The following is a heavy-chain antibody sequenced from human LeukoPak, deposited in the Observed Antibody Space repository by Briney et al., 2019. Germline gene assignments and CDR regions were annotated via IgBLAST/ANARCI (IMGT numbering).Heavy chain of an antibody. CDR2: INHSETT. D-gene: IGHD2-15*01. Sequence: SETLSLTCGVYGGSFSGYYWNWLRQSPGKGLEWIGEINHSETTNYNPSLKSRVTISVDTSKNQFSLKLRSVTAADTAVYYCARFPCSGNSCYSGIRAFDIWGQGTMVTVSS. V-gene: IGHV4-34*01. CDR1: GGSFSGYY. CDR3: ARFPCSGNSCYSGIRAFDI. J-gene: IGHJ3*02.